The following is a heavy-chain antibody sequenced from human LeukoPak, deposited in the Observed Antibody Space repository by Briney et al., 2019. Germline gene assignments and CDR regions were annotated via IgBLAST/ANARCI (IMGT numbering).Heavy chain of an antibody. Sequence: SETLSLTCAVSGGSINNYYWSWIRQPPGKGLEWVGYICYSGSTNYNPSLKSRVTISVDTTKNQFSLQLSSVTAADTAVYHCARGSSSGWPPLYYLDDWGQGTLATVSS. J-gene: IGHJ4*02. D-gene: IGHD6-19*01. CDR3: ARGSSSGWPPLYYLDD. CDR2: ICYSGST. CDR1: GGSINNYY. V-gene: IGHV4-59*01.